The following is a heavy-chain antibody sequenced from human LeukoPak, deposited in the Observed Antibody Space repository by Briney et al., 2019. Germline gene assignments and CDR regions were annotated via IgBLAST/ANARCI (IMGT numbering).Heavy chain of an antibody. Sequence: PGGSLRLSCAASGFTFSSYGMHWVRQAPGKGLEWVAVISYDGSNKYYADSVKGRLTISRDNSKNTLYLQMNSLRAEDTAVYYCAKNFGSGSYYSLDYWGQGTLVTVSS. CDR1: GFTFSSYG. J-gene: IGHJ4*02. D-gene: IGHD1-26*01. V-gene: IGHV3-30*18. CDR3: AKNFGSGSYYSLDY. CDR2: ISYDGSNK.